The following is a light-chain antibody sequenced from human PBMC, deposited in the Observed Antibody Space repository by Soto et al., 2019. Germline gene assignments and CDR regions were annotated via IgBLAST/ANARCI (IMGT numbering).Light chain of an antibody. CDR2: KAS. CDR1: QTISSW. Sequence: DIQMTQSPSTLSASVGDRVTITCRASQTISSWLAWYQQKPGKAPSLLIYKASSLETGVPSRFSGSGSGTEFTLTITSLQPDDFATYYRQQYNNYPWTFGQGNKVEIK. CDR3: QQYNNYPWT. V-gene: IGKV1-5*03. J-gene: IGKJ1*01.